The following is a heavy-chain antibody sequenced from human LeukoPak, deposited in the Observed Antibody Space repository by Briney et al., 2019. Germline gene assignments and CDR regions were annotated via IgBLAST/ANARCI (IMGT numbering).Heavy chain of an antibody. J-gene: IGHJ5*02. V-gene: IGHV4-39*01. CDR1: GGSISSSGYY. Sequence: SQTLSLTCTVSGGSISSSGYYWGWIRQPPGKGLEWIASIYYSGSTYYNPSLKSPVTTSPNTYKNQPPLKLSSLTAADTAVYYCARHEYSGSYYGLSWFDPWGQGTLVTASS. CDR3: ARHEYSGSYYGLSWFDP. D-gene: IGHD1-26*01. CDR2: IYYSGST.